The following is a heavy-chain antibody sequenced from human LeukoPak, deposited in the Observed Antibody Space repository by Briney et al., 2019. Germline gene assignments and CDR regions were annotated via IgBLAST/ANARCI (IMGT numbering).Heavy chain of an antibody. D-gene: IGHD4-17*01. J-gene: IGHJ4*02. Sequence: GGSLRLSCAASRFTFSIYTMHWVRQAPGKGLEWVALISYDGSNKYYADSVKGRFTISRDNSKNTLYLQVNSLRPEDTAVYYCARDHGYGDYGLDYWGQGTLVTVSS. CDR2: ISYDGSNK. CDR3: ARDHGYGDYGLDY. CDR1: RFTFSIYT. V-gene: IGHV3-30-3*01.